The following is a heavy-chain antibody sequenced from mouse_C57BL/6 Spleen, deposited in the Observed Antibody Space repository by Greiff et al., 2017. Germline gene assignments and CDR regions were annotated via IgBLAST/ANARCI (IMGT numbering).Heavy chain of an antibody. D-gene: IGHD2-1*01. CDR1: GFTFSDYG. Sequence: VQLKQSGGGLVKPGGSLKLSCAASGFTFSDYGMHWVRQAPEKGLEWVAYISSGSSTIYYADTVKGRFTISRDNAKNTLFLQMTSLRSEDTAMYYCARGALLSFDYGGQGTTLTVSS. CDR2: ISSGSSTI. J-gene: IGHJ2*01. V-gene: IGHV5-17*01. CDR3: ARGALLSFDY.